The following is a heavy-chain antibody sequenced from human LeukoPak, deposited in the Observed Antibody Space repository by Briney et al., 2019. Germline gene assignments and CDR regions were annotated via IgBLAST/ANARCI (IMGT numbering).Heavy chain of an antibody. Sequence: SVKVSCKASGGTFSSYAISWVRQAPGQGLEWMGRIIPILGIANYAQKFQGRVTITADKSTSTAYMELSSLRSEDTAVYYCASGNHRFGESPYCYYYGMDVWGQGTTVTVSS. J-gene: IGHJ6*02. D-gene: IGHD3-10*01. CDR3: ASGNHRFGESPYCYYYGMDV. V-gene: IGHV1-69*04. CDR2: IIPILGIA. CDR1: GGTFSSYA.